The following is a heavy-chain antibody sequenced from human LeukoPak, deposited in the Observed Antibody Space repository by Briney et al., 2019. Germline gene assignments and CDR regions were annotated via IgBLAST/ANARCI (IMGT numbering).Heavy chain of an antibody. Sequence: SETLSLTCTVSGGSISSSSYYWGWIRQPPGKGLEWIGSIYYSGSTYYNPSLKSRVTISVDTSKNQFSLKLSSVTAADTAVYYCASEARVEMATSNHFFDYWGQGTLVTVSS. CDR3: ASEARVEMATSNHFFDY. J-gene: IGHJ4*02. V-gene: IGHV4-39*07. CDR2: IYYSGST. CDR1: GGSISSSSYY. D-gene: IGHD5-24*01.